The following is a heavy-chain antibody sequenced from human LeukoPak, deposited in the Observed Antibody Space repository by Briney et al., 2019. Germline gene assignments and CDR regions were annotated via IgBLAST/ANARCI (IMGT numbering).Heavy chain of an antibody. V-gene: IGHV3-33*08. D-gene: IGHD3-22*01. CDR1: GFTFSSYS. Sequence: GGSLRLSCAASGFTFSSYSMNWVRQAPGKGLEWVAVIWYDGSNKYYADSVKGRFTISRDNSKNTLYLQMNSLRAEDTAVYYCAREGSYYYDSRGHLDYWGQGTLVTVSS. J-gene: IGHJ4*02. CDR2: IWYDGSNK. CDR3: AREGSYYYDSRGHLDY.